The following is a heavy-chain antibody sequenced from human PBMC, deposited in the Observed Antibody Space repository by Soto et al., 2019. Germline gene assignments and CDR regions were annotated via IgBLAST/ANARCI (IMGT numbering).Heavy chain of an antibody. CDR1: GFTFSSYA. CDR2: ISYDGSNK. Sequence: QVQLVESGGGVVQPGRSLRLSCAAFGFTFSSYAMHWVRQAPGKGLEWVAVISYDGSNKYYADSVKGRFTISRDNSKNTLYLQMNSLSAEDTAVYYCPSDRRGFGELLPPAPNYYYAYGMDVWGQGTKVPVSS. V-gene: IGHV3-30-3*01. D-gene: IGHD3-10*01. J-gene: IGHJ6*02. CDR3: PSDRRGFGELLPPAPNYYYAYGMDV.